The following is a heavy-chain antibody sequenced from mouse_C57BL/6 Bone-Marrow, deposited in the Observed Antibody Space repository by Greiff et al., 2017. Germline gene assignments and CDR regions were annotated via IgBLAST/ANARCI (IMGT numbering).Heavy chain of an antibody. CDR2: INRDGGST. CDR3: P. D-gene: IGHD2-2*01. J-gene: IGHJ2*01. Sequence: EVQGVESGAGLVQPGESLKLSCESNDYEFPSHDMPWVRQTPEKRLELVAAINRDGGSTYYPAPMERRFIITRDKTKKTLYLQLSSLRSEDRGVRVTPWGQGTTRTVSS. CDR1: DYEFPSHD. V-gene: IGHV5-2*01.